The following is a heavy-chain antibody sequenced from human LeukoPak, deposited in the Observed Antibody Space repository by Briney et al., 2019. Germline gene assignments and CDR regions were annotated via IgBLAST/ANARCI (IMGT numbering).Heavy chain of an antibody. CDR2: IESDGTST. D-gene: IGHD6-13*01. CDR1: GFTFTTSW. V-gene: IGHV3-74*01. Sequence: GGSLRLSCAASGFTFTTSWMHWFRQAPGKGLVWVSRIESDGTSTTYADSVKGRSTISRDNAKNTLYLQMNSLRAEDTAVYYCARDQYSSTWYRGAFDVWGQGTMVSVSS. J-gene: IGHJ3*01. CDR3: ARDQYSSTWYRGAFDV.